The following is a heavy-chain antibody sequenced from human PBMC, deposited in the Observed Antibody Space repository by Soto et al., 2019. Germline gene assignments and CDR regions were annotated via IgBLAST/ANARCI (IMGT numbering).Heavy chain of an antibody. CDR1: GFTFSSYA. Sequence: QVQLVESGGGVVQPGRSLRLSCAASGFTFSSYAMHWVRQAPGKGLEWVAVISYDGSNKYYADSVKGRFTISRDNSKNTLYLQMNSLRAEHTAVYYCARLPSTRWLHPSYYYYGMDVWGQGTTVTVSS. J-gene: IGHJ6*02. D-gene: IGHD5-12*01. CDR2: ISYDGSNK. CDR3: ARLPSTRWLHPSYYYYGMDV. V-gene: IGHV3-30-3*01.